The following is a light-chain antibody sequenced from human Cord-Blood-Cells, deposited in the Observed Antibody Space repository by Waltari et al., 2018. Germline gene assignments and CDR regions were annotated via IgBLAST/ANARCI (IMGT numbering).Light chain of an antibody. CDR1: QGISSY. Sequence: AIRMTQSPSSFSASTGDRVTITCRASQGISSYLAWYQQKPGKAPKLLFYAASTLQSGGPSRFSGSGSGTDFTLTISCLQSEDFATYYCQQYYSYPQTFGQGTKLEIK. V-gene: IGKV1-8*01. CDR2: AAS. CDR3: QQYYSYPQT. J-gene: IGKJ2*01.